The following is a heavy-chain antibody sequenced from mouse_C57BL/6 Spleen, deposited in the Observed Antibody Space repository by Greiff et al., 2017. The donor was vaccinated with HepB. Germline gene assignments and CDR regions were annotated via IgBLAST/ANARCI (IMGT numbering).Heavy chain of an antibody. J-gene: IGHJ2*01. CDR2: INPNNGGT. Sequence: EVQLQQSGPELVKPGASVKMSCKASGYTFTDYNMHWVKQSHGKSLEWIGYINPNNGGTSYNQKFKGKATLTVNKSSSTAYMELRSLTSEDSAVYYCARYYYYGSLFDYWGQGTTLTVSS. CDR1: GYTFTDYN. V-gene: IGHV1-22*01. CDR3: ARYYYYGSLFDY. D-gene: IGHD1-1*01.